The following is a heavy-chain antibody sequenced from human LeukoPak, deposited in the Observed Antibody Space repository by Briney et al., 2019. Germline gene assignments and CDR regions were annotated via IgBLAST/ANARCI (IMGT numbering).Heavy chain of an antibody. CDR1: GYTFTGYY. CDR2: INPNSGGT. V-gene: IGHV1-2*02. Sequence: GASVKVSCKASGYTFTGYYMHWVRQAPGQGLEWMGWINPNSGGTNYAQNFQGRVTMTRDTSISTAYMELSSLRSDDTAVYYCARDPPSIAAAGKRGFGPWGQGTLVTVSS. CDR3: ARDPPSIAAAGKRGFGP. J-gene: IGHJ5*02. D-gene: IGHD6-25*01.